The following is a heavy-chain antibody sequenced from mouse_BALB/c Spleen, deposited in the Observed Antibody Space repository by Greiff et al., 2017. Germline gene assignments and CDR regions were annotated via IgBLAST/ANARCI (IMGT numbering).Heavy chain of an antibody. CDR2: INPYNDGT. CDR1: GYTFTSYV. CDR3: ARGTYYGNYVVAMDY. Sequence: EVQLQQSGPELVKPGASVKMSCKASGYTFTSYVMHWVKQKPGQGLEWIGYINPYNDGTKYNEKFKGKATLTSDKSSSTAYMELSSLTSEDSAVYYCARGTYYGNYVVAMDYWGQGTSVTVSS. V-gene: IGHV1-14*01. J-gene: IGHJ4*01. D-gene: IGHD2-1*01.